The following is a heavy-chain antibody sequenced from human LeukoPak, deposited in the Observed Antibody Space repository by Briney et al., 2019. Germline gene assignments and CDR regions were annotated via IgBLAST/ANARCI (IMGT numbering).Heavy chain of an antibody. Sequence: GGSLRLSCTASGFTFGDYGLSWVRQAPGKGLEWVGFIRSKAYGGTTEYAASVKGRFTISRDDSKSIAYLQMNSLKIEDTAVYYCTRRGYGDYVSYWYFDLWGRGTLVTVSS. V-gene: IGHV3-49*04. CDR2: IRSKAYGGTT. D-gene: IGHD4-17*01. J-gene: IGHJ2*01. CDR3: TRRGYGDYVSYWYFDL. CDR1: GFTFGDYG.